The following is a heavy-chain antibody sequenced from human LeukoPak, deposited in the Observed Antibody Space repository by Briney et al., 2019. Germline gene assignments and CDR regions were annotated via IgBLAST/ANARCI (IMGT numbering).Heavy chain of an antibody. Sequence: GGSLRLSCAASGFTFSSYAMSWVRQAPGKGLEWVSAISGSGGSTYYADSVKGRFTISRDNSKNTLYLQMNSLRAEDTAVYYCAKDRRYCSSTSCYGDWGQGTLVTVSS. CDR2: ISGSGGST. V-gene: IGHV3-23*01. CDR3: AKDRRYCSSTSCYGD. CDR1: GFTFSSYA. J-gene: IGHJ4*02. D-gene: IGHD2-2*01.